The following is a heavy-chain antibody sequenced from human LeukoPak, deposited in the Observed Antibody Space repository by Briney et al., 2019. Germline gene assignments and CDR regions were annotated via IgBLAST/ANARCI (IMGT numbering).Heavy chain of an antibody. D-gene: IGHD1-14*01. CDR2: ISHDGSYQ. V-gene: IGHV3-30*03. J-gene: IGHJ4*02. CDR1: GFTSSGHA. Sequence: GGSLRLSCAASGFTSSGHAMHWVRQAPGKGLELLAYISHDGSYQYHVDSVKGRFTVSRDNSKNTLYLQMSAEDSAVYYCLPELGAKNYFDYWGQGTLVTVSS. CDR3: LPELGAKNYFDY.